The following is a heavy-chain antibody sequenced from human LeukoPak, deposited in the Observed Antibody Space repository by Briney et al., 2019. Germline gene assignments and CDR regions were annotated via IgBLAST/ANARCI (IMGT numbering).Heavy chain of an antibody. CDR1: LFTFSNYA. CDR3: AKDVGYCSSTTCYKPFDY. CDR2: FSGSSGRT. J-gene: IGHJ4*02. V-gene: IGHV3-23*01. D-gene: IGHD2-2*02. Sequence: VGCLRDSCVASLFTFSNYAMSWGRQALRKGLEWGSAFSGSSGRTSYADSVMGRFTISRDNTKNTLYLQMNSPRDEHTAVYYCAKDVGYCSSTTCYKPFDYWGQGTLVTVSS.